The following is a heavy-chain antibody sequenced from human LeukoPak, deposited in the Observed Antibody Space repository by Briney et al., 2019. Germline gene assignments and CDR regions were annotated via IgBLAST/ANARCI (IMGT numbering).Heavy chain of an antibody. CDR1: GFTFSNYA. D-gene: IGHD2-15*01. CDR3: AKTQGYYDA. Sequence: PGGSLRLSCVASGFTFSNYAMSWVRQAPGKGLELVSGIYGSNDKTVYGDAVKGRFTISRDNSKNTLYLQMNSLRADDTAVYYCAKTQGYYDAWGQGALVTVSS. J-gene: IGHJ5*02. CDR2: IYGSNDKT. V-gene: IGHV3-23*01.